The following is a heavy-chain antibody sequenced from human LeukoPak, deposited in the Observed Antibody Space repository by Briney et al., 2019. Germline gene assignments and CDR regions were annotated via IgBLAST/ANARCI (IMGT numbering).Heavy chain of an antibody. CDR2: IKSKTDGGTT. Sequence: PRGSLRLSCAASGFTFSNAWMSWVRQAPGKGLEWVGRIKSKTDGGTTDYAAPVKGRFTISRDDSKNTLYLQMNSLKTEDTAVYYCTTNDILTGFRDYWGQGTLVTVSS. D-gene: IGHD3-9*01. CDR1: GFTFSNAW. J-gene: IGHJ4*02. V-gene: IGHV3-15*01. CDR3: TTNDILTGFRDY.